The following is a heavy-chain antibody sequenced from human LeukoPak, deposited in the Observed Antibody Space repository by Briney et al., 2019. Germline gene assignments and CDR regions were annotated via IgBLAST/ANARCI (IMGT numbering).Heavy chain of an antibody. D-gene: IGHD3-10*01. V-gene: IGHV4-59*12. Sequence: PSETLSLTCTVSGGSTSSYYWSWIRQPPGKGLEWIGYIYCSGSTNYNPSLKSRLTISVDTSKNQFSLKLSSVTAADTAVYYCARAGRRRISGSYYMGYYYYYYGMDVWGQGTTVTVSS. CDR3: ARAGRRRISGSYYMGYYYYYYGMDV. CDR2: IYCSGST. J-gene: IGHJ6*02. CDR1: GGSTSSYY.